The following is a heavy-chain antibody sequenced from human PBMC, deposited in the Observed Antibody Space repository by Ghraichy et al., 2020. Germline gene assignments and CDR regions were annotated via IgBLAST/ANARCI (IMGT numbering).Heavy chain of an antibody. V-gene: IGHV1-69*06. Sequence: SVKVSCKASGGTFSSYAISWVRQAPGQGLEWMGGIIPIFGTANYAQKFQGRVTITADKSTSTAYMELSSLRSEDTAVYYCARELPYGGNSLAFDIWGQGTMVTVSS. CDR3: ARELPYGGNSLAFDI. CDR1: GGTFSSYA. D-gene: IGHD4-23*01. J-gene: IGHJ3*02. CDR2: IIPIFGTA.